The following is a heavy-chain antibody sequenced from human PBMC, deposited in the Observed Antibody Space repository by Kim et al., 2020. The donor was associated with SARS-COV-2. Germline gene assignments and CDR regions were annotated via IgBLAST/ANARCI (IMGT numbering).Heavy chain of an antibody. Sequence: KYYVTSGKGRFIISSDNAKNSLYLKMNSLRAEDTAVYYCTTVSTSYGMDVWGQGTTVTVSS. CDR3: TTVSTSYGMDV. V-gene: IGHV3-7*01. CDR2: K. J-gene: IGHJ6*02. D-gene: IGHD3-9*01.